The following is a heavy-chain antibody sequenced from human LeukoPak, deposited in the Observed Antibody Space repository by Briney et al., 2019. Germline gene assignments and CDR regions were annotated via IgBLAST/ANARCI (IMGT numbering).Heavy chain of an antibody. CDR3: AKGSWIQLWSPFGY. V-gene: IGHV3-23*01. J-gene: IGHJ4*02. Sequence: PGGSLRLSCAASGFTFGSYAMSWVRQAPGKGLEWVSAISGSGGSTYYADSVKGRFTISRDNSKNTLYLQMNSLRAEGTAVYYCAKGSWIQLWSPFGYWGQGTLVTVSS. D-gene: IGHD5-18*01. CDR1: GFTFGSYA. CDR2: ISGSGGST.